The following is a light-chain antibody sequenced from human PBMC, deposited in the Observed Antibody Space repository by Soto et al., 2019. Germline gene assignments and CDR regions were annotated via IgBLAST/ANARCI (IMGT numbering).Light chain of an antibody. CDR3: CSYAGRYTYV. V-gene: IGLV2-11*01. Sequence: SVLTQPRSLSGTPGQLVAISCTGSSSDVGGYNYVSWYQQHPGKAPNLMIYDVSKRPSRVPTRFSGSKSGNTASLTISGLQAEDEADYYSCSYAGRYTYVFGTGTKVTVL. CDR1: SSDVGGYNY. J-gene: IGLJ1*01. CDR2: DVS.